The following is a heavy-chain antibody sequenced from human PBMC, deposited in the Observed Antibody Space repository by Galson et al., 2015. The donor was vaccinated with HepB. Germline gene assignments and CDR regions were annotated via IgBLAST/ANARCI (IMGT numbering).Heavy chain of an antibody. J-gene: IGHJ4*02. Sequence: SLRLSCAASGFTFSSYNMNWVRQAPGKGLEWVSVIYTGGATYYADSVRGRFTISRDNSKNTLYLQMNNLGVEDTAVYYCARDEGGGYFDYWGQGILVTVSS. CDR3: ARDEGGGYFDY. CDR1: GFTFSSYN. CDR2: IYTGGAT. V-gene: IGHV3-53*01. D-gene: IGHD3-16*01.